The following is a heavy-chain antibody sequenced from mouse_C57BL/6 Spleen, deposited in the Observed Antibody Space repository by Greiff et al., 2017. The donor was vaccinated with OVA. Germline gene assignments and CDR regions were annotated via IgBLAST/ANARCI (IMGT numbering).Heavy chain of an antibody. V-gene: IGHV5-12*01. CDR3: ARPRQRRLRYDAMED. CDR1: GFTFSDYY. D-gene: IGHD3-2*02. Sequence: EVKLMESGGGLVQPGGSLKLSCAASGFTFSDYYMYWVRQTPEKRLEWVAYISNGGGSTYYPDTVKGRFTISRDNAKNTLYLQMSRLKSEDTAMYYCARPRQRRLRYDAMEDWGKGTSVTVSS. J-gene: IGHJ4*01. CDR2: ISNGGGST.